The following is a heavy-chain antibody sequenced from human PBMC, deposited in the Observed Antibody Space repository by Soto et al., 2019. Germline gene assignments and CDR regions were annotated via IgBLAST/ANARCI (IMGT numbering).Heavy chain of an antibody. CDR1: GFTFSSYS. V-gene: IGHV3-21*04. CDR2: ISSSSSYI. Sequence: PGGSLRLSCAASGFTFSSYSMNWVRQAPGKGLEWGSSISSSSSYIYYADSVKGRFTISRDTSKNSLYLQMNSLRAEDTAVYYCAKDLPTCYSGSFPGMDVWGQGTTVTVSS. J-gene: IGHJ6*02. CDR3: AKDLPTCYSGSFPGMDV. D-gene: IGHD1-26*01.